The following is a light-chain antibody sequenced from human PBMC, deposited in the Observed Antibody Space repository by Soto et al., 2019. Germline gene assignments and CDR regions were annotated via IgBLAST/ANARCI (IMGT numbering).Light chain of an antibody. V-gene: IGKV3-11*01. CDR1: QSVTNP. CDR3: QNRRA. J-gene: IGKJ3*01. CDR2: ETS. Sequence: EIVLTQSPATLALSPGERATLSCRATQSVTNPLAWYQQRPGQSPRLLIYETSNRATGVPARFSGSGSGTDFTLTISSLEPEDSAVYYCQNRRAFGPGTKLDLK.